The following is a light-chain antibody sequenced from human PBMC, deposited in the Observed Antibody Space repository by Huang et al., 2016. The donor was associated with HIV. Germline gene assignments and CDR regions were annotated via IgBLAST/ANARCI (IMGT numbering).Light chain of an antibody. Sequence: EIVLTQSPGTLSLSPGERATLSCRASQTVSTNSLAWYQQKPAQAPRLLIYGASSRATGIPDRFSGSGSGTDFIVTISRLEPEDFAVYHCQHYGSSSYTFGQGTKLEIK. CDR1: QTVSTNS. CDR3: QHYGSSSYT. J-gene: IGKJ2*01. CDR2: GAS. V-gene: IGKV3-20*01.